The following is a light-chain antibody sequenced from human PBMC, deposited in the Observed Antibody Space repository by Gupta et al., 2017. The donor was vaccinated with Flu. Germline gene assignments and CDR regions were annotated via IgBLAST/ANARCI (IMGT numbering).Light chain of an antibody. Sequence: SVLTQPPSVTCAPGPRVNISCTGCRPNIGAYYDVHWYQQLPGTAPKLLIFGNTNRPSGVPDRFSGSKSGTSASLVITGLQAEDEADYYCQSYDSSLSCVVFGGGTKLTVL. J-gene: IGLJ2*01. CDR1: RPNIGAYYD. CDR3: QSYDSSLSCVV. V-gene: IGLV1-40*01. CDR2: GNT.